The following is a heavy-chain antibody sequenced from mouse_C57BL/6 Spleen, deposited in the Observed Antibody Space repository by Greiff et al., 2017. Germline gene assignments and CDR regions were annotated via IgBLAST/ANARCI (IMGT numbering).Heavy chain of an antibody. D-gene: IGHD2-3*01. CDR2: IWTGGGT. V-gene: IGHV2-9-1*01. CDR1: GFSLPSYA. J-gene: IGHJ2*01. Sequence: VQGVESGPGLVAPSQSLSITCTVSGFSLPSYAISWVRQPPGKGLEWLGVIWTGGGTNYNSALKSRLSISKDNSKLQVFLKMNILHTDDTARYYCARNPFYDGYFDFGYWGQGTTLTFSS. CDR3: ARNPFYDGYFDFGY.